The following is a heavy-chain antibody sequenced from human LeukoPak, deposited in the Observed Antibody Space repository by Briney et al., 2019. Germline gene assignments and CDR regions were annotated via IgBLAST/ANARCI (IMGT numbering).Heavy chain of an antibody. D-gene: IGHD5-24*01. J-gene: IGHJ3*01. Sequence: ASVKVSCKASGYTFTGYYMHWVRQAPGQGLEWMGWINPNSGGTNYAQKFQGRVTMTRDTSTSTVYMELSSLRSEDTAVYYCARVRDGYNDAFWGQGTMVTVHS. CDR3: ARVRDGYNDAF. CDR1: GYTFTGYY. V-gene: IGHV1-2*02. CDR2: INPNSGGT.